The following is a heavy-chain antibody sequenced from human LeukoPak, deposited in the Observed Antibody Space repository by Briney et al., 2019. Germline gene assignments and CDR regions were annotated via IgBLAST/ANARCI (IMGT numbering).Heavy chain of an antibody. D-gene: IGHD3-16*02. Sequence: GGSLRLSCAASGFTFSSYAMSWVRQAPGKGLEWVSAIGGSGGSTYYADSVKGRFTISRDNSKNTLYLQMNSLRAEDTAVYYCAKSSDYDYVWGSYRRPDYWGQGTLVTVSS. CDR2: IGGSGGST. V-gene: IGHV3-23*01. CDR1: GFTFSSYA. CDR3: AKSSDYDYVWGSYRRPDY. J-gene: IGHJ4*02.